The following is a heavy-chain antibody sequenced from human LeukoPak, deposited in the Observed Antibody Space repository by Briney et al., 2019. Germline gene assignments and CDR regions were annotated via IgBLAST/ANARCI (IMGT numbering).Heavy chain of an antibody. J-gene: IGHJ6*02. CDR2: ISGSGGST. CDR1: GFTFSSYA. Sequence: GGSLRLSCAASGFTFSSYAMSWVRQAPGKGLEWVSAISGSGGSTYYADSVKGRFTISGDNSKNTLYLQMNSLRAEDTAVYYCAKAETYYYYGMDVWGQGTTVTVSS. D-gene: IGHD5-24*01. CDR3: AKAETYYYYGMDV. V-gene: IGHV3-23*01.